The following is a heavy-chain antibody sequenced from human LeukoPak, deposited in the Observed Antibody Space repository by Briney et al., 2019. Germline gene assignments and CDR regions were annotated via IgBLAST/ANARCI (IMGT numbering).Heavy chain of an antibody. D-gene: IGHD6-19*01. Sequence: GGSLRLSCAASGFTFSSYGLHWVRQAPGKGLEWVALISSDGSNKYFADSVKGRFTISRDNSKNTLYLQMNSLRTEDTALYYCAKDSGKSAGIAVSRAPQDYWGQGTLVTVSS. CDR1: GFTFSSYG. J-gene: IGHJ4*02. V-gene: IGHV3-30*18. CDR3: AKDSGKSAGIAVSRAPQDY. CDR2: ISSDGSNK.